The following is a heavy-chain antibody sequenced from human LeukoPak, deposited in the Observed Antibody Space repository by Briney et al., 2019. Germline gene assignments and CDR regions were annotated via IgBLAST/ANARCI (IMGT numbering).Heavy chain of an antibody. CDR3: ARGGLGYQLLFSNWFDP. CDR2: INSDGSST. CDR1: GSTFSSYW. J-gene: IGHJ5*02. D-gene: IGHD2-2*01. Sequence: GGSLRLSCAASGSTFSSYWMHWVRQAPGKGLVWVSRINSDGSSTSYADSVKGRFTISRDNAKNTLYLQMNSLRAEDTAVYYCARGGLGYQLLFSNWFDPWGQGTLVTVSS. V-gene: IGHV3-74*01.